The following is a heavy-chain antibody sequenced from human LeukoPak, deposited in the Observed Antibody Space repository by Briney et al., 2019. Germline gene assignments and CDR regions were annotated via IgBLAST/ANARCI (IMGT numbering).Heavy chain of an antibody. V-gene: IGHV5-51*01. CDR3: ARRSGDGFNWFDP. D-gene: IGHD4-17*01. CDR1: GYRFTSNW. CDR2: IYPGDSDT. J-gene: IGHJ5*02. Sequence: GESLKISCKGSGYRFTSNWIGWVRQMPGKGLEFMGIIYPGDSDTTYSPAFQGQVTISFDKSISTDYLQWSSLKASDTAIYYCARRSGDGFNWFDPWGQGTLVTVSA.